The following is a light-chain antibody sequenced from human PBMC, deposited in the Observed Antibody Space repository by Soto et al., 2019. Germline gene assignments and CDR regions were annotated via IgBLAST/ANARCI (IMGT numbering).Light chain of an antibody. J-gene: IGLJ3*02. CDR1: SSDIGAGYD. Sequence: QAVVTQPPSMSGAPGQRVTISCTGSSSDIGAGYDVHWYQQFPGTAPKLPIYSNINRPSGVPDRFSGSKSGTSASLAITGLQAEDEADYYCQSYDSSLGGSKGVFGGGTKVTVL. V-gene: IGLV1-40*01. CDR3: QSYDSSLGGSKGV. CDR2: SNI.